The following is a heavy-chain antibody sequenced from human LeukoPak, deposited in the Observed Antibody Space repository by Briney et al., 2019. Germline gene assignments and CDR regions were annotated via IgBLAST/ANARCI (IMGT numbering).Heavy chain of an antibody. CDR1: GFTFSSYG. CDR3: ARETIFGVAIDAFDI. CDR2: IWYDGSNK. V-gene: IGHV3-33*01. J-gene: IGHJ3*02. Sequence: PGRSLRLSCAASGFTFSSYGVHWVRQAPGKGLEWVAVIWYDGSNKYYADSVKGRFTISRDNSKNTLYLQMNSLRAEDTAVYYCARETIFGVAIDAFDIWGQGTMVTVSS. D-gene: IGHD3-3*01.